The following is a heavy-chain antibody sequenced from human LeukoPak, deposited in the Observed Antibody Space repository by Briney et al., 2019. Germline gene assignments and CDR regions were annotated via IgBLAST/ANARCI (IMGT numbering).Heavy chain of an antibody. J-gene: IGHJ4*02. CDR2: IYHSGST. CDR3: ARDGYSYGSVDY. CDR1: GGSISSGGYY. V-gene: IGHV4-30-2*01. D-gene: IGHD5-18*01. Sequence: SETLSLTCTVSGGSISSGGYYWSWIRQPPGKGLEWIGYIYHSGSTYYNPSLKSRVTISVDRSKNQFSLKLSSVTAADTAVYYCARDGYSYGSVDYWGQGTLVTVSS.